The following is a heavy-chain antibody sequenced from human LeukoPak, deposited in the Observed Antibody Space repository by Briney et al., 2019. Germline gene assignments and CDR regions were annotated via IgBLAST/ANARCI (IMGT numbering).Heavy chain of an antibody. CDR2: IYYSGST. V-gene: IGHV4-39*02. D-gene: IGHD3-3*01. J-gene: IGHJ5*02. CDR1: GGSISSSSYY. Sequence: SETLSLTCTVSGGSISSSSYYWGWIRQPPGKGLEWIGSIYYSGSTYYNPSLKSRVTISVDTSKNQFSLKLSSVTAADTAVYYCAREGPVLRFLEWSTKRHNWFDPWGQGTLVTVSS. CDR3: AREGPVLRFLEWSTKRHNWFDP.